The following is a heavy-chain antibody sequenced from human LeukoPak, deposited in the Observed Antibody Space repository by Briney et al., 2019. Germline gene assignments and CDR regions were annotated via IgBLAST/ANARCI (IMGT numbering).Heavy chain of an antibody. Sequence: SETLSLTCTVSGGFISGHYWTWIRQPPGKGLEWIGYIYNSGSTNYNPSLKSRVTISVDTSKNQFSLKLSSVTAADTAVYYCAGGRRDSGSYGSFVYYYYYYMDVWGKGTTVTVSS. CDR2: IYNSGST. CDR1: GGFISGHY. D-gene: IGHD3-10*01. CDR3: AGGRRDSGSYGSFVYYYYYYMDV. V-gene: IGHV4-59*11. J-gene: IGHJ6*03.